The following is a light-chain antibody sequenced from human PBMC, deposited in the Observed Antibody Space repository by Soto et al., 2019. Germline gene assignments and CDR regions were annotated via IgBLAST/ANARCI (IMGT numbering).Light chain of an antibody. V-gene: IGKV3-15*01. J-gene: IGKJ1*01. CDR3: QQYNNWPRT. CDR2: GPS. Sequence: EIVMTQSPATLSVSPGERVTLSCRASQSVSYNLAWYQQKPGQAPRLLIYGPSTRATGIPARFSGSGSGTEFTLTISSLQSEDFALYYCQQYNNWPRTFGQGTQ. CDR1: QSVSYN.